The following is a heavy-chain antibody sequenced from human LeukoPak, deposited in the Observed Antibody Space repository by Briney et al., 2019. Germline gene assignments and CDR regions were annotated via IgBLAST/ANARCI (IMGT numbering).Heavy chain of an antibody. CDR2: ISSSSSYI. CDR1: GFTFSSYS. D-gene: IGHD3-10*01. J-gene: IGHJ6*03. Sequence: GGSLRLSCAASGFTFSSYSMSWVRQAPGKGLEWVSSISSSSSYIYYADSVKGRFTISRDNAKNSLYLQMNSLRAEDTAVYYCARGLVPSMVRGADPYYYYMDVWGKGTTVTVSS. V-gene: IGHV3-21*01. CDR3: ARGLVPSMVRGADPYYYYMDV.